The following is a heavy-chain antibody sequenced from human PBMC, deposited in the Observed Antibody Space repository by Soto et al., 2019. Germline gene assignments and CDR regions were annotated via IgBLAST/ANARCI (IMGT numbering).Heavy chain of an antibody. J-gene: IGHJ4*02. D-gene: IGHD1-1*01. CDR2: ISAHNGNT. CDR3: ARGRYGDY. Sequence: QVHLVQSGAEVKKPGASVKVSYKGSGYAFTTYGITWVRQAPGQRLEWMGWISAHNGNTNYAQKLQGRVTVTRDTSTSTAYMELRSLRSDDTAVYYCARGRYGDYWGQGALVTVSS. CDR1: GYAFTTYG. V-gene: IGHV1-18*01.